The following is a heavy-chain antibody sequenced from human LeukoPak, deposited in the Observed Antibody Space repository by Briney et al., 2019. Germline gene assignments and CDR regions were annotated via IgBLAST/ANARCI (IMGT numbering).Heavy chain of an antibody. CDR2: INHSGST. J-gene: IGHJ4*02. Sequence: GSLRLSCAASGFTFSSYAMSWIRQPPGKGLEWIGEINHSGSTNYNPSLKSRVTISVDTSKNQFSLKLSSVTAADTAVYYCASTSSGYYYADYWGQGTLVTVSS. D-gene: IGHD3-22*01. CDR3: ASTSSGYYYADY. CDR1: GFTFSSYA. V-gene: IGHV4-34*01.